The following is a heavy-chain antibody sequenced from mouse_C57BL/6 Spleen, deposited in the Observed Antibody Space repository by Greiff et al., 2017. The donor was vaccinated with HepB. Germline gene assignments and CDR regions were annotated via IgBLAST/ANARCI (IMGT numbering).Heavy chain of an antibody. CDR1: GYSITSGYY. Sequence: EVQLQESGPGLVKPSQSLSLTCSVTGYSITSGYYWNWIRQFPGNKLEWMGYISYDGSNNYNPSLKNRISITRDTSKNQFFLKLNSVTTEDTATYYCARPYYGSSYSLYFDVWGTGTTVTVSS. V-gene: IGHV3-6*01. CDR3: ARPYYGSSYSLYFDV. D-gene: IGHD1-1*01. J-gene: IGHJ1*03. CDR2: ISYDGSN.